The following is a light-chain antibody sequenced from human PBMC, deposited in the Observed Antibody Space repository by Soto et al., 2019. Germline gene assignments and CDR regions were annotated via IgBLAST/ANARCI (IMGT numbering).Light chain of an antibody. CDR3: HQYYTPQIT. CDR1: QSLLYRSTNNNY. V-gene: IGKV4-1*01. J-gene: IGKJ4*01. CDR2: WAS. Sequence: DIVLTQFPDSLTLSLGETATIKCKSSQSLLYRSTNNNYLAWYQQKPGQSPKVIMYWASTRASGVPDRFSGSGSGTDFTLTIRNLQPEDVAVYYCHQYYTPQITFGGGTKV.